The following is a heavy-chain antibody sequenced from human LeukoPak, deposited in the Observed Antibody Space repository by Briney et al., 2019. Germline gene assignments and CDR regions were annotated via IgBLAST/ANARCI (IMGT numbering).Heavy chain of an antibody. J-gene: IGHJ6*02. Sequence: GASVKVSCKASGYTFTSYGISWVRQAPGQGLEWMGWISAYNGNTNYAQKLQGRVTMTTDTSTSTAYMELRSLRSDDTAVYYCARLRTTGNGRLGPNYYYYSGMDVWGQGTTVTVSS. CDR2: ISAYNGNT. V-gene: IGHV1-18*01. D-gene: IGHD2-8*02. CDR1: GYTFTSYG. CDR3: ARLRTTGNGRLGPNYYYYSGMDV.